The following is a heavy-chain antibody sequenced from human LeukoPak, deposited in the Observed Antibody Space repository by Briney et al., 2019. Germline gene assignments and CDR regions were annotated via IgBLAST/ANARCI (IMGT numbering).Heavy chain of an antibody. D-gene: IGHD5-18*01. CDR3: TRGSVYSYGYYLVSGSYFQH. CDR1: GGSFSGYY. Sequence: PSETLSLTCAVYGGSFSGYYWSWIRQPPGKGLEWIGEINHSGSTNYNPSLKSRVTISVDTSKNQFSLKLSSVTAADTAVYYCTRGSVYSYGYYLVSGSYFQHWGQGTLVTVSS. V-gene: IGHV4-34*01. CDR2: INHSGST. J-gene: IGHJ1*01.